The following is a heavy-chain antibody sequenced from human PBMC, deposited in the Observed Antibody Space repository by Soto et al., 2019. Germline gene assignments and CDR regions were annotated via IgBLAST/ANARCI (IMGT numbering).Heavy chain of an antibody. Sequence: QVQLQESGPGLVKTSETLSLTCAVSGVSIINSHWWSWVRQPPGKGLDWIGEIHHSGNTKYNPSLKSRVTILVDKAKNQFSLRLHSVTAADTAVYYCARDVGNYYVSSPAGQFDFWGQGTLVTVSS. J-gene: IGHJ4*02. D-gene: IGHD3-22*01. CDR1: GVSIINSHW. CDR2: IHHSGNT. V-gene: IGHV4-4*02. CDR3: ARDVGNYYVSSPAGQFDF.